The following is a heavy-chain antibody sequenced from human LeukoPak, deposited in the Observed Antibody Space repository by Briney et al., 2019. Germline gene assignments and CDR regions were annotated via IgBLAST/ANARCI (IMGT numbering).Heavy chain of an antibody. CDR3: ATDPGEIVPAAKGPRGDYCYGMDV. CDR1: GYTLTELS. CDR2: FDPEDGET. D-gene: IGHD2-2*01. Sequence: ASVKVSCKVSGYTLTELSMHWVRQAPGKGLEWMGGFDPEDGETIYAQKFQGRVSMTEDTSTDTAYMELNSLRSDDTAVYYCATDPGEIVPAAKGPRGDYCYGMDVWGQGTTVTVSS. V-gene: IGHV1-24*01. J-gene: IGHJ6*02.